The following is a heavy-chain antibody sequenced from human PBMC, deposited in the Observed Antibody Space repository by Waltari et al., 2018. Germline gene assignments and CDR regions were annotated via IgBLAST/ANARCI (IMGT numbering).Heavy chain of an antibody. CDR2: INPTSGGT. CDR3: ASNSVYDPPVFDY. D-gene: IGHD5-12*01. J-gene: IGHJ4*02. CDR1: GYTFTGYY. V-gene: IGHV1-2*02. Sequence: QVQLVQSGAEVKKPGASVKVSCKASGYTFTGYYMHWVRQAPGQGLEWMGWINPTSGGTNYAQTFQGRVTMTRDTSISTAYMELSRLRSDDTAVYYCASNSVYDPPVFDYCGQGTLVTVSS.